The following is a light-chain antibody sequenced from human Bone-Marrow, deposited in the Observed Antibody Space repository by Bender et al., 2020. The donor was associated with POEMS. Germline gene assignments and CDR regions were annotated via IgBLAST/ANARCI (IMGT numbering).Light chain of an antibody. Sequence: QSALTQPASVSGSPGQSITISCTGASSDVGAYNLVSWYQQHPGKAPKLMISEVSKRPSGVSNRFSGSKSGNTASLTISGLQAEDEADYYCCSYAGGGTFVFGGGTKLTVL. CDR1: SSDVGAYNL. CDR2: EVS. J-gene: IGLJ3*02. CDR3: CSYAGGGTFV. V-gene: IGLV2-23*02.